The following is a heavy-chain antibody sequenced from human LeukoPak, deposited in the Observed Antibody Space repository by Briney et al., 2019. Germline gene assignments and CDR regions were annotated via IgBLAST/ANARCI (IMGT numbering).Heavy chain of an antibody. CDR1: GFTFSSSW. V-gene: IGHV3-7*01. D-gene: IGHD6-19*01. CDR2: IKQDGSEK. CDR3: AKRGDGGAWYDY. J-gene: IGHJ4*02. Sequence: GGSLRLSCAASGFTFSSSWMSWVRQAPGKGLEWVANIKQDGSEKYYVDSVKGRFTISRDNAKNTMYLQMSSLRAEDTAVYYCAKRGDGGAWYDYWGQGTLVIVSS.